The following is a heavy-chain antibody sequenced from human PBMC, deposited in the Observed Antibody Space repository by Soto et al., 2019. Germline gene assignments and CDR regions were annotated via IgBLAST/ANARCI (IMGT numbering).Heavy chain of an antibody. J-gene: IGHJ4*02. CDR1: GSWCTSYR. V-gene: IGHV5-51*01. CDR3: AKHGYNRSWYPDS. Sequence: SPKIYRTCAGSWCTSYRLGWVRDMPGKGLEWMEYLEPVDSDARDSPTVQGQDTISAADCINTANLQWSSLKASDTVMYFFAKHGYNRSWYPDSWGQGTKVTVSS. D-gene: IGHD6-13*01. CDR2: LEPVDSDA.